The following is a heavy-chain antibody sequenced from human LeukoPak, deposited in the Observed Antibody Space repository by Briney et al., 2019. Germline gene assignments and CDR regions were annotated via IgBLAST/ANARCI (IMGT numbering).Heavy chain of an antibody. J-gene: IGHJ6*03. V-gene: IGHV3-7*01. Sequence: GGSLRLSCAASGFTFSSYWMSWVRQAPGKGLEWVANINQDGSEKYYVDSVKGRFTISRDNAKNSLYLQMNSLRAEDTAVYYCARMNSSSTYYYYYYMDVWGKGTTVTVSS. D-gene: IGHD6-6*01. CDR3: ARMNSSSTYYYYYYMDV. CDR2: INQDGSEK. CDR1: GFTFSSYW.